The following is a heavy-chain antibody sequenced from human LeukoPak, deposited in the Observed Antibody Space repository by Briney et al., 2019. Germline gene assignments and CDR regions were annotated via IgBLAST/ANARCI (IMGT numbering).Heavy chain of an antibody. CDR2: ISAYNGNT. CDR3: ARDSYGDYNSGY. CDR1: GYTFTCYG. D-gene: IGHD4-17*01. J-gene: IGHJ4*02. V-gene: IGHV1-18*01. Sequence: ASVKVSCKASGYTFTCYGISWVRQAPGQGLEWMGWISAYNGNTNYAQKLQGRVTMTTDTSTSTAYMELRSLRSDNTAVYYCARDSYGDYNSGYWGQGTLVTVSS.